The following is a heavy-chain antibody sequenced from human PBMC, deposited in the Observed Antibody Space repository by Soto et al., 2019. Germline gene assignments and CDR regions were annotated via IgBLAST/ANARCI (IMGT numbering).Heavy chain of an antibody. D-gene: IGHD3-3*01. V-gene: IGHV1-69*13. CDR3: AREIFGVIISGGRDAFDI. Sequence: EASVKVSCKASGGTFSTYAISWVRQAPGQGLEWMGGIIPIFGTAKYAQKFQGRVTITADESTSTAYMELSSLRSEDTAVYYCAREIFGVIISGGRDAFDIWG. J-gene: IGHJ3*02. CDR1: GGTFSTYA. CDR2: IIPIFGTA.